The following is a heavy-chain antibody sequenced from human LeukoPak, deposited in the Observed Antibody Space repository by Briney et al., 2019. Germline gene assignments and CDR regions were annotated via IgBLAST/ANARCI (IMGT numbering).Heavy chain of an antibody. CDR1: GGSISSYY. CDR2: IYYRGST. V-gene: IGHV4-59*01. D-gene: IGHD5-12*01. Sequence: SETLSLTCTVSGGSISSYYWSWIRQPPGKGLEWIGYIYYRGSTDYNPSLKSRVTISVDTSKNQFSLKLSSVTAADTAVYYCARVSTSGPPDYWGQGTLVTVSS. J-gene: IGHJ4*02. CDR3: ARVSTSGPPDY.